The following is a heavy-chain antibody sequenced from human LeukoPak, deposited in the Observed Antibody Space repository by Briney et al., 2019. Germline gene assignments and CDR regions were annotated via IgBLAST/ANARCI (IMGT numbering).Heavy chain of an antibody. D-gene: IGHD3-10*01. J-gene: IGHJ6*02. CDR1: GFTFRTYA. V-gene: IGHV3-23*01. Sequence: GGSLRLSCSASGFTFRTYAMAWVRQAPGKGLEWVSSVNDFGGDAYYADSVRGRFTISRDNSKNTLFLQMNSLRAEDTAVYYCAKDLLMVRGVINYYYYGMDVWGQGTTVTVSS. CDR2: VNDFGGDA. CDR3: AKDLLMVRGVINYYYYGMDV.